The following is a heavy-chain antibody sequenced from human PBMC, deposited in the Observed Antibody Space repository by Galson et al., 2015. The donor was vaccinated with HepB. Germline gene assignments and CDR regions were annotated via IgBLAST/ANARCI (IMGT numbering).Heavy chain of an antibody. D-gene: IGHD3-10*01. V-gene: IGHV3-11*05. Sequence: SLRLSCAASGFTFSDYYMSWIRQAPGKGLEWVSYISSSSSYTNYADSVKGRFTISRDNAKNSLYLQMNSLRAEDTAVYYCARGGSTTFGAFDIWGQGTMVTVSS. J-gene: IGHJ3*02. CDR3: ARGGSTTFGAFDI. CDR2: ISSSSSYT. CDR1: GFTFSDYY.